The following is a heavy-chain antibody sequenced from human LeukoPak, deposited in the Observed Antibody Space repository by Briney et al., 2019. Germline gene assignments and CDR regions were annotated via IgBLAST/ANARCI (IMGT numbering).Heavy chain of an antibody. CDR2: ISWSGGST. D-gene: IGHD2-2*01. J-gene: IGHJ4*02. V-gene: IGHV3-20*04. Sequence: GGSLRLSCTASGFAFDEHGMSWVRQVPGKGLEWDSSISWSGGSTGYADPLRGRFTISRDNAKNSLYLQMDSLRAEDTALYYCARAPITSPFYFDSWGQGTLVTVS. CDR3: ARAPITSPFYFDS. CDR1: GFAFDEHG.